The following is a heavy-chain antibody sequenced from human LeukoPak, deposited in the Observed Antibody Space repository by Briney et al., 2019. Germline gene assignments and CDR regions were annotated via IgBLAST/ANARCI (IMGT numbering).Heavy chain of an antibody. D-gene: IGHD5-18*01. CDR3: ARHVRGVQPWGSYFDY. CDR1: GGSISSSSYY. Sequence: SETLSLTCTVSGGSISSSSYYWGWIRQPPGKGLEWIGSIYYSGSTYYNPSLKSRVTISVDTSKNQFSLKLSSVTAADTAVYYCARHVRGVQPWGSYFDYWGQGTLVTVSS. J-gene: IGHJ4*02. V-gene: IGHV4-39*01. CDR2: IYYSGST.